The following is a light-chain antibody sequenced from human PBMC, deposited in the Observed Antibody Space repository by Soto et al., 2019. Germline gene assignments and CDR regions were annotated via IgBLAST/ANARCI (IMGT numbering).Light chain of an antibody. CDR1: YSDVGGYKH. Sequence: QSALTQPASVSASPGQSVTISCIGSYSDVGGYKHVAWYQQYPGKAPKLIIYDATSRPSGISNRFSGSKSGNTASLTISGLQAEDEADYYCSSYTSSSSLYVFGTGTKVTVL. CDR2: DAT. V-gene: IGLV2-14*01. J-gene: IGLJ1*01. CDR3: SSYTSSSSLYV.